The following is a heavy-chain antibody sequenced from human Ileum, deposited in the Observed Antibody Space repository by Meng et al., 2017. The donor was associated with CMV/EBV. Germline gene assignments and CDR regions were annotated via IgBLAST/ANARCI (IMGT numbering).Heavy chain of an antibody. CDR1: GFTFSSYA. CDR2: ISGSGGST. D-gene: IGHD2-21*01. J-gene: IGHJ4*02. V-gene: IGHV3-23*01. Sequence: GGSLRLSCAASGFTFSSYAMSWVRQAPGKGLEWVSAISGSGGSTYYADSVKGRFTIPRDNSKNTLYLQMNSLRAEETAVYYCAKSHIVVVIATSADYWGQGTLVTVSS. CDR3: AKSHIVVVIATSADY.